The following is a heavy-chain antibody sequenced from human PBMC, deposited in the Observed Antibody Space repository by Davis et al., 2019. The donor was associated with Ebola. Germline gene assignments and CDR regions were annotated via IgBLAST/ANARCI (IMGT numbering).Heavy chain of an antibody. J-gene: IGHJ3*02. Sequence: PSETLSLTCAVYGGSFSGYYWSWIRQPPGKGLEWIGEINHSGSTNYNPSLKSRVTISVDTSKNQFSLKLSSVTAADTAVYYCAKDRTPLTDDAFDIWGQGTMVTVSS. CDR1: GGSFSGYY. CDR3: AKDRTPLTDDAFDI. V-gene: IGHV4-34*01. CDR2: INHSGST. D-gene: IGHD1-20*01.